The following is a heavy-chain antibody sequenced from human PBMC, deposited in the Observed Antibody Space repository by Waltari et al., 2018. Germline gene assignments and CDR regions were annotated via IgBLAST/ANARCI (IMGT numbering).Heavy chain of an antibody. V-gene: IGHV4-59*01. CDR3: ARGTRIAAAGSFFDY. D-gene: IGHD6-13*01. CDR2: IYYSGST. Sequence: QVQLQESGPGLLMPSETLSLTCTVSGCSIRRYYWSWIRKPPGKGLEWIGYIYYSGSTNYNPSLKSRVTISVDTSKNQFSLKLSSVTAADTAVYYCARGTRIAAAGSFFDYWGQGTLVTVSS. CDR1: GCSIRRYY. J-gene: IGHJ4*02.